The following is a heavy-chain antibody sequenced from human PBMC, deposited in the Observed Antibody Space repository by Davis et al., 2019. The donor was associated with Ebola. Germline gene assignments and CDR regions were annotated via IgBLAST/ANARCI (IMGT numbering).Heavy chain of an antibody. CDR1: GYTFTGYY. Sequence: ASVKVSCKASGYTFTGYYMHWVRQAPGQGLEWMGWINPNSGGTNYAQKFQGRVTMTRDTSISTAYMELSRLRSDDTAVYYCARDWFGESEADYWGQGTLVTVSS. J-gene: IGHJ4*02. CDR2: INPNSGGT. CDR3: ARDWFGESEADY. D-gene: IGHD3-10*01. V-gene: IGHV1-2*02.